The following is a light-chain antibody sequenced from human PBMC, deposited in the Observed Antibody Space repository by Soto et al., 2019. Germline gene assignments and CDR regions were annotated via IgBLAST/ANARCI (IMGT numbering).Light chain of an antibody. Sequence: QSALTQPASVSGSPGQSITISCTGTSSDVGGYDYVSWYQHHPGKAPKLMIFDVSHRPSGVSDRFSGTKSGNTASLTISGLQAEDEADYYCSSYTSTNIPIFGGGTQLTVL. J-gene: IGLJ7*01. CDR3: SSYTSTNIPI. V-gene: IGLV2-14*03. CDR1: SSDVGGYDY. CDR2: DVS.